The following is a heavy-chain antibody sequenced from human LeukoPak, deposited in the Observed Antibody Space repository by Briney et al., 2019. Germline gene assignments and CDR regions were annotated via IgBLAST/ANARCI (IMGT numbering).Heavy chain of an antibody. CDR1: GYTCTGYY. Sequence: ASVKVSCKASGYTCTGYYMHWVRQAPGQGLGWMGWINPNSGDTNYPQKFQGRVTMTRDMSISAAFMELSRLTSDDTAVYYCARVAGIAARPDFWGPGTLVTVSS. J-gene: IGHJ4*02. D-gene: IGHD6-6*01. CDR3: ARVAGIAARPDF. V-gene: IGHV1-2*02. CDR2: INPNSGDT.